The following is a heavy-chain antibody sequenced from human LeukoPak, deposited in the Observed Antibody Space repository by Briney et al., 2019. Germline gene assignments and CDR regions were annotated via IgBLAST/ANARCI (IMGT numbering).Heavy chain of an antibody. CDR1: GFTFSSYA. Sequence: GGSLGLSCAASGFTFSSYAMTWVRQAPGKGLEWVSGISGNGGSSYYADSVKGRFTISRDNSKNTVFLQVNSLRAEDTAVYYCAKRYYDSSGYFDAFDIWGQGTMVTVSS. J-gene: IGHJ3*02. D-gene: IGHD3-22*01. V-gene: IGHV3-23*01. CDR3: AKRYYDSSGYFDAFDI. CDR2: ISGNGGSS.